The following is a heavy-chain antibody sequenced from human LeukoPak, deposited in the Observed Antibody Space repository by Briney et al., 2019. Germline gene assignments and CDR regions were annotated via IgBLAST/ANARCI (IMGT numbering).Heavy chain of an antibody. V-gene: IGHV3-74*01. CDR3: AKDRSPGWFDP. CDR2: INSDGSST. J-gene: IGHJ5*02. CDR1: GFTLSTYW. Sequence: GGSLRLSCVASGFTLSTYWMHWVRHAPGKGLVWVSRINSDGSSTDYADSVKGRFTISRDNAKNTLYLQMNSLRAEDTAMYYCAKDRSPGWFDPWGQGTLVTVSS. D-gene: IGHD6-13*01.